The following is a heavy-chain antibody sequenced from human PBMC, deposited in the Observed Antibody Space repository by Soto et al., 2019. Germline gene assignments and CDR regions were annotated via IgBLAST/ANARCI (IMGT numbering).Heavy chain of an antibody. J-gene: IGHJ6*02. CDR3: AREYYYDSSGYYLASYGMGV. CDR2: IYYSGST. CDR1: GGSISSGGYY. Sequence: SETLSLTCTVSGGSISSGGYYWSWIRQHPGKGLEWIGYIYYSGSTYYNPSLKSRVTISVDTSKNQFSLKLSSVTAADTAVYYCAREYYYDSSGYYLASYGMGVWGQGTTVTVSS. V-gene: IGHV4-31*03. D-gene: IGHD3-22*01.